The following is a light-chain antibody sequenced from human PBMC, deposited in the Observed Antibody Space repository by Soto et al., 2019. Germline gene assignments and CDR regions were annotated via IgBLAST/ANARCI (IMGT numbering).Light chain of an antibody. CDR1: QGIRND. Sequence: AIQMTQSPSFLSASVGDRVTITCRASQGIRNDLGWYQQKPGKAPNLLIHAASSLQSGVPSRFSGSGSGTDFTLTISSLQPEDFATYYCLQDYDYPLTFGGGTKVEIK. J-gene: IGKJ4*01. V-gene: IGKV1-6*02. CDR3: LQDYDYPLT. CDR2: AAS.